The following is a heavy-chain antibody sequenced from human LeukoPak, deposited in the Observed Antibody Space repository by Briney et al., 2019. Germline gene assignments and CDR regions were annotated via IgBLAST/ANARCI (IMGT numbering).Heavy chain of an antibody. D-gene: IGHD5-18*01. CDR1: GYTFTSYG. CDR2: ISAYNGNT. CDR3: ARGGRIQLWLLTDY. J-gene: IGHJ4*02. V-gene: IGHV1-18*01. Sequence: ASVKVSCKASGYTFTSYGISWVRQAPGQGLEWLGWISAYNGNTNYAQKLQGRVTMTTDTSTSTAYMELKRLRSDDTAVYYCARGGRIQLWLLTDYWGQGTLVTVSS.